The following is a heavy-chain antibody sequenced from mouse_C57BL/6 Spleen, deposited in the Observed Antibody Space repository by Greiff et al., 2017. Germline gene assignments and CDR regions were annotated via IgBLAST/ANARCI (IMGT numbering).Heavy chain of an antibody. CDR1: GYTFTSYG. Sequence: VQLQQSGAELARPGASVKLSCKASGYTFTSYGLSWVKQRTGQGLAWIGEIYPRSGTPYYNEKFKGTATLTADKSSSTAYMVLRRLTSEDSAVYFCAIYYDYAYGNPWFAYWGQGTLVTVSA. CDR3: AIYYDYAYGNPWFAY. V-gene: IGHV1-81*01. J-gene: IGHJ3*01. D-gene: IGHD2-4*01. CDR2: IYPRSGTP.